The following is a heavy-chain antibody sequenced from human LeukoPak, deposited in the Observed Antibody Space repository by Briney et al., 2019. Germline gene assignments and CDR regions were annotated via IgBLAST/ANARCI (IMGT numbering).Heavy chain of an antibody. D-gene: IGHD3-10*01. CDR1: GFTFSNYG. CDR2: ISYDGRNT. V-gene: IGHV3-30*18. CDR3: AKDAGSWSYGHYYFDY. J-gene: IGHJ4*02. Sequence: GGSLRLSCAASGFTFSNYGIHWVRQAPGKGLEWVALISYDGRNTYYADSVKGRFTISRDNSKNTLYLQMNSLRAEDTTVYYCAKDAGSWSYGHYYFDYWGQGTLVTVSS.